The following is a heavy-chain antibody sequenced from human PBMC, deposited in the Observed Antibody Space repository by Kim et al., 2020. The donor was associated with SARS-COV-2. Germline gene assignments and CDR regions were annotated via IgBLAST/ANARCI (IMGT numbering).Heavy chain of an antibody. J-gene: IGHJ1*01. CDR2: ISYDGSNK. CDR3: ARDEWGRSQYCSGGSCYSADAEYFQH. D-gene: IGHD2-15*01. CDR1: GFTFSSYA. Sequence: GGSLRLSCAASGFTFSSYAMHWVRQAPGNGLEWVAVISYDGSNKYYADSVKGRFTISRDNSKNTLYLQMNSLRAEDTAVYYCARDEWGRSQYCSGGSCYSADAEYFQHWGQGSLVTVSS. V-gene: IGHV3-30*04.